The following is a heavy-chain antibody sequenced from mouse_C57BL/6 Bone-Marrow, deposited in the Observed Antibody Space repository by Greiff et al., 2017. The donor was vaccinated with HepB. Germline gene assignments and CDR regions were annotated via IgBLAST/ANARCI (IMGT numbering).Heavy chain of an antibody. CDR2: FHPYNDDT. J-gene: IGHJ4*01. D-gene: IGHD1-1*01. CDR1: GYTFTTYP. CDR3: ARDYYGSSYPFYYAMDY. Sequence: VKVVESGAELVKPGASVKMSCKASGYTFTTYPIEWMKQNHGKSLEWIGNFHPYNDDTKYNEKFKGKATLTVEKSSSTVYLELSRLTSDDSAVYYCARDYYGSSYPFYYAMDYWGQGTSVTVSS. V-gene: IGHV1-47*01.